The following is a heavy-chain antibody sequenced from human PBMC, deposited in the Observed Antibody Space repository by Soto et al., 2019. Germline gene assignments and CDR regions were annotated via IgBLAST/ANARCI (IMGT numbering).Heavy chain of an antibody. CDR3: ARARPHPRLAYYGMDV. CDR1: GGSFSGYY. V-gene: IGHV4-34*01. Sequence: SETLSLTCAVYGGSFSGYYWSWIRQPPGKGLEWIGEINHSGSTNYNPSLKSRVTISVDTSKNQFSLKLSSVTAADTAVYYCARARPHPRLAYYGMDVWGQGTTVTVSS. J-gene: IGHJ6*02. CDR2: INHSGST.